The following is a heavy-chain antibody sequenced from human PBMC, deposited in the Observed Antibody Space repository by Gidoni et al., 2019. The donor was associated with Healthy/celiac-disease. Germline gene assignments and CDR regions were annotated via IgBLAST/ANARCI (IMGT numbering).Heavy chain of an antibody. CDR3: ARIRRRCSGGSCYLGWYFDL. CDR2: IKQDGSEK. V-gene: IGHV3-7*01. CDR1: GFPFSSYW. Sequence: EVQLVESGRGLVQPGGSLRLSCAASGFPFSSYWMSWVRQAPGKGLEWVANIKQDGSEKYYVDSVKGRFTISRDNAKNSLYLQMNSLRAEDTAVYYCARIRRRCSGGSCYLGWYFDLWGRGTLVTVSS. D-gene: IGHD2-15*01. J-gene: IGHJ2*01.